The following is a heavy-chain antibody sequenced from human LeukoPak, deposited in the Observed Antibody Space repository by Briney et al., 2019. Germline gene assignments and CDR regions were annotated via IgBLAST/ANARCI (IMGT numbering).Heavy chain of an antibody. V-gene: IGHV4-59*01. Sequence: TSETLSLTCTVSGGSISSYYWSWIRQPPGKGLEWIGYIYYSGSTNYNPSLKSRVTISVDTSKNQFSLKLSSVTAADTAVYYCARDRGFPYALDYWGQGTLVTASS. CDR2: IYYSGST. CDR3: ARDRGFPYALDY. CDR1: GGSISSYY. J-gene: IGHJ4*02. D-gene: IGHD3-16*01.